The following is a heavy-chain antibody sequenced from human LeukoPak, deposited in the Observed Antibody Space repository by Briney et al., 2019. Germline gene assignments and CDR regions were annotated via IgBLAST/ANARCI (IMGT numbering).Heavy chain of an antibody. V-gene: IGHV1-18*01. CDR1: GYTFISYA. Sequence: ASVKVSCKASGYTFISYAMNWVRQAPGQGLEWMGGIIPIFGTANYAQKLQGRVTMTTDTSTSTAYMELRSLRSDDTAVYYCARDPERFGYGDYEWFDPWGQGTLVTVSS. CDR2: IIPIFGTA. CDR3: ARDPERFGYGDYEWFDP. D-gene: IGHD4-17*01. J-gene: IGHJ5*02.